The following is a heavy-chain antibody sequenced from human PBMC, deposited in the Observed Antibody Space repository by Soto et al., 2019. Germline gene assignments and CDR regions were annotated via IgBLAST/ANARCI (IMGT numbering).Heavy chain of an antibody. D-gene: IGHD3-16*01. Sequence: QLQLQESGPGLVKPSETLSLTCTVSGDSIRSSSYYWGWIRQSPGKGLEWIGSVYYLGGTYYNPSLKSRVPISVDTYKNQLSLRLRSVTAADTAVYYCASTTFFDNWGQGTLVTVTS. CDR3: ASTTFFDN. CDR1: GDSIRSSSYY. J-gene: IGHJ4*02. CDR2: VYYLGGT. V-gene: IGHV4-39*01.